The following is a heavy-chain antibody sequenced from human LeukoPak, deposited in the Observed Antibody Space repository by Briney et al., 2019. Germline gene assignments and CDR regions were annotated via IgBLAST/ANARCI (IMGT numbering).Heavy chain of an antibody. CDR2: ISNSGSTI. Sequence: GGSLRLSCAASGFTFSSYEMNWVRQAPGKGLEWVSYISNSGSTIYYADSLKGRFTISRDNAKNSLYLQMNSLRAEDTAVYYCASLYGSRQGAFDIWGQGTMVIVSS. D-gene: IGHD3-22*01. CDR1: GFTFSSYE. CDR3: ASLYGSRQGAFDI. V-gene: IGHV3-48*03. J-gene: IGHJ3*02.